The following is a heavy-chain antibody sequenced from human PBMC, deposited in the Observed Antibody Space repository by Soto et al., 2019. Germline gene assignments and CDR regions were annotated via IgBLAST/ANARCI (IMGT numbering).Heavy chain of an antibody. V-gene: IGHV3-33*01. D-gene: IGHD3-3*01. CDR3: ARDSVTIFGVVMGSGMDV. Sequence: GGSLRLSCAAYGFTFSSYGMHWVRQAPGKGLEWVAVIWYDGSNKYYADSVKGRFTVSRDNSKNTLYLQMNSLRAEDTAVYYCARDSVTIFGVVMGSGMDVWGQGTTVTVSS. CDR1: GFTFSSYG. CDR2: IWYDGSNK. J-gene: IGHJ6*02.